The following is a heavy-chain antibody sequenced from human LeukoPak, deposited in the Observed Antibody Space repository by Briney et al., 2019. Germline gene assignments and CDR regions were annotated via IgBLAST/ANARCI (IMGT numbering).Heavy chain of an antibody. CDR2: ISAYNGNT. D-gene: IGHD3-16*02. J-gene: IGHJ4*02. CDR1: GCTFTSYG. Sequence: ASVKVSCKASGCTFTSYGISWVRQAPGQGLEWMGWISAYNGNTNYAQKLQGRVTMTTDTSTSTAYMELRSLRSDDTAVYYCARAAYYDYVWGSYRYASPLDYWGQGTLVTVSS. V-gene: IGHV1-18*01. CDR3: ARAAYYDYVWGSYRYASPLDY.